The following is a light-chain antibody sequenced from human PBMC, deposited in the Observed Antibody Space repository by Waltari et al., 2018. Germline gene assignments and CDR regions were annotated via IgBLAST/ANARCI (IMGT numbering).Light chain of an antibody. V-gene: IGLV3-19*01. J-gene: IGLJ2*01. CDR2: GKN. CDR3: NSRDTSGNHVV. CDR1: SLRRSY. Sequence: SSELTQDPAVSVALGPTVRSTCQGDSLRRSYASWYQQKPGQAPCIVIYGKNNRPSGIPARFSGATSGNTASMTISGAHAEDEADYSCNSRDTSGNHVVFGGGTKLTVL.